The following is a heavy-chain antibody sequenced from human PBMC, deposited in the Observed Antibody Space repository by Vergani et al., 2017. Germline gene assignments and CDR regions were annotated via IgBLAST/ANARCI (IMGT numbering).Heavy chain of an antibody. Sequence: QVQLVQSGAEVKKPGASVKVSCKASGYTFTSYYMHWVRQAPGQGLEWMGIINPSGGSTSYAQKFQGIVTMTRDTSTSTVDMELSSLRSEDTAVYYCARVLTGDGGWFDPWGQGTLVTVSS. CDR3: ARVLTGDGGWFDP. J-gene: IGHJ5*02. CDR1: GYTFTSYY. CDR2: INPSGGST. D-gene: IGHD7-27*01. V-gene: IGHV1-46*01.